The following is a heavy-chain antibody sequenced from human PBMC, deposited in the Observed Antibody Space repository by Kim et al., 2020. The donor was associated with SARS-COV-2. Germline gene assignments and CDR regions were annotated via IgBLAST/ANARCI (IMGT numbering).Heavy chain of an antibody. Sequence: GGSLRLSCAASGFTFSSYAMSWVRQAPGKGLEWVSAITGDGSSTYYADSVKGRFTISRDNSKNTLYLQMNSLRAEDTAVYYCAEQCLVRLSLDYWGQGTLVTVSS. D-gene: IGHD6-19*01. V-gene: IGHV3-23*01. J-gene: IGHJ4*01. CDR3: AEQCLVRLSLDY. CDR1: GFTFSSYA. CDR2: ITGDGSST.